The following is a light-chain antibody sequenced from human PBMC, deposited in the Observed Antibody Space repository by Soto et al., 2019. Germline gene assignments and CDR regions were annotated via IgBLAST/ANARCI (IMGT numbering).Light chain of an antibody. V-gene: IGKV3-20*01. CDR3: QQYGNLPQT. CDR2: AAS. Sequence: IVLTQSPGTRSLSPGERATLSCRASQTVSSSFLAWYQPTPGQAPRLLIYAASRRETGIPDAFICSGAGPACTRPISRLEPEDVAVSYCQQYGNLPQTFGQGTKV. CDR1: QTVSSSF. J-gene: IGKJ1*01.